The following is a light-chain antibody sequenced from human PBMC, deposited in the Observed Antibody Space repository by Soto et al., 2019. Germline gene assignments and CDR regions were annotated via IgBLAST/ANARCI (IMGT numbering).Light chain of an antibody. CDR1: TSNIGSKA. Sequence: QSALTQPPSASGTPGQRVTISCSGTTSNIGSKAVSWYQQLPGMAPKLLIYGDNNRPSGVPDRFSGSKSGTSASLAITRLQAEDEADYYCQSYDISLHNYVFGTGTKVTVL. CDR2: GDN. J-gene: IGLJ1*01. V-gene: IGLV1-44*01. CDR3: QSYDISLHNYV.